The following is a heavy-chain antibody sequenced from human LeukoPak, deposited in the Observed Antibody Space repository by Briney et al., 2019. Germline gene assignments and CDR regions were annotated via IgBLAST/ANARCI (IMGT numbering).Heavy chain of an antibody. Sequence: KPSETLSLTCSVSGGHKYHRSYKSIWIRQPPGKGLEWIGEINHSGSTNYRPALKSLITISVDTSKNQFSLNLSSVTAADTAVYFCARGRYSFGYWGQGTLVTVSS. CDR2: INHSGST. CDR1: GGHKYHRSYK. CDR3: ARGRYSFGY. V-gene: IGHV4-34*01. J-gene: IGHJ4*02. D-gene: IGHD5-18*01.